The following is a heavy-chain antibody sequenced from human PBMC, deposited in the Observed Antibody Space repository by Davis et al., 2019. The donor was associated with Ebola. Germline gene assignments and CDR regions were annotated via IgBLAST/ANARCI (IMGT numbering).Heavy chain of an antibody. Sequence: GGSLRLSCAASGFTFSSYSMNWVRQAPGKGLEWVSYISSSSSTIYYADSVKGRFTIYRDNAKNSLYLQMNSLRDEDTAVYYCATTGKGGSKGPDRDYWGQGTLVTVSS. D-gene: IGHD1-14*01. J-gene: IGHJ4*02. CDR3: ATTGKGGSKGPDRDY. CDR1: GFTFSSYS. CDR2: ISSSSSTI. V-gene: IGHV3-48*02.